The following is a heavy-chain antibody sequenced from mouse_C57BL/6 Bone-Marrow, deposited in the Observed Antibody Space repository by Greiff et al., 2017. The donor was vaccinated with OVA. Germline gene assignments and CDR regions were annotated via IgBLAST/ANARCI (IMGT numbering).Heavy chain of an antibody. D-gene: IGHD1-1*01. CDR2: IYPGDGDT. Sequence: VMLVESGPELVKPGASVKISCKASGYAFSSSWMNWVKQRPGKGLEWIGRIYPGDGDTNYNGKFKGKATLTTDKSSSTAYMQLSSLTSEDSAVYYCATNYYCSQGYAMDYWGQGTSVTVSS. V-gene: IGHV1-82*01. CDR1: GYAFSSSW. J-gene: IGHJ4*01. CDR3: ATNYYCSQGYAMDY.